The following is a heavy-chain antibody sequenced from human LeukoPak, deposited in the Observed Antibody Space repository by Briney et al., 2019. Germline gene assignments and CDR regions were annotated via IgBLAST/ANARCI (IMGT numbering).Heavy chain of an antibody. CDR2: IYSSGST. D-gene: IGHD3-22*01. V-gene: IGHV4-59*01. J-gene: IGHJ4*02. CDR1: GGSISSYY. CDR3: ARNYDNSGYTAFGY. Sequence: SQTLSLTCTVSGGSISSYYWGWIRQSPGKGLEWIGHIYSSGSTNYNPSLKSRVTISIDTSKNQFSLKLSSVTAAVTALYYCARNYDNSGYTAFGYWGRGTLVTVSS.